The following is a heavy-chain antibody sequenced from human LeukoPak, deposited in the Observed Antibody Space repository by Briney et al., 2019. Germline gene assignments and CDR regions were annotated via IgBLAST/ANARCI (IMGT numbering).Heavy chain of an antibody. Sequence: SETLSLTCTVSGGSISSYYWSWIRQPPGKGLEWIGYIYYSGSTNYNPSLKSRVTISVDTSKNQFSLKLSSVTAADTAVYYCARHRTNRAAFDYWGQGTLVTVSS. CDR3: ARHRTNRAAFDY. CDR2: IYYSGST. V-gene: IGHV4-59*08. CDR1: GGSISSYY. J-gene: IGHJ4*02. D-gene: IGHD6-25*01.